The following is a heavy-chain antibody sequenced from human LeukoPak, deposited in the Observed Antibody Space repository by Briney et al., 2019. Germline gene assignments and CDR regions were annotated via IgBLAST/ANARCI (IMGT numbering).Heavy chain of an antibody. D-gene: IGHD1-14*01. J-gene: IGHJ4*02. CDR1: GYTFIDYY. Sequence: ASVKVSCKASGYTFIDYYMQWVRQAPGQGLEWMGRTNPNSGGTDYAQKFQGRVTMTRDTSISTAYMELSRLRSDDTAVYYCARDRRSYNWNHAGDYWGQGTLVTVSS. V-gene: IGHV1-2*06. CDR3: ARDRRSYNWNHAGDY. CDR2: TNPNSGGT.